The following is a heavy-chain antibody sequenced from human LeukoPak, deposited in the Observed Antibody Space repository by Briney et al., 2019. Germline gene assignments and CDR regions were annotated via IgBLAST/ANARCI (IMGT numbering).Heavy chain of an antibody. D-gene: IGHD6-19*01. J-gene: IGHJ5*02. CDR1: GYTFTSYD. CDR2: MNPNSGNT. V-gene: IGHV1-8*01. CDR3: ARRRQWLEHPNWFDP. Sequence: ASVKVSCKASGYTFTSYDINWVRQATGQGPEWMGWMNPNSGNTGYAQKFQGRVTMTRNTSISTAYMELSSLRSEDTAVYYCARRRQWLEHPNWFDPWGQGTLVTVSS.